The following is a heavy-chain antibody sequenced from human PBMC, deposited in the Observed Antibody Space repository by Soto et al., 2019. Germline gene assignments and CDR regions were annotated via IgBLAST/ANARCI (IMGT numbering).Heavy chain of an antibody. J-gene: IGHJ4*02. D-gene: IGHD2-2*01. CDR2: IYHSGST. V-gene: IGHV4-4*02. CDR1: GGSISSSNW. CDR3: ARSTLGYCSSTSCLGYYFDY. Sequence: SETLSLTCAVSGGSISSSNWWSWVRQPPGKGLEWIGEIYHSGSTNYNPSLKSRVTISVDKSKNQFSLKLSSVTAADTAVYYCARSTLGYCSSTSCLGYYFDYWGQGTLVTVSS.